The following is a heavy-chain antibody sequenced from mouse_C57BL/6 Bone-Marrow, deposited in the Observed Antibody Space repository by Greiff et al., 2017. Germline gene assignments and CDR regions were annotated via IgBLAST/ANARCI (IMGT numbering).Heavy chain of an antibody. Sequence: QVQLQQPGAELVMPGASVKLSCKASGYTFTSYWMHWVKQRPGQGLEWIGEIDPSDSYTNYNQKFKGKSTVTVDKSSSTAYMQLSSLTSEDSAVYYCAKGENYGYDQAWFAYWGQGTLVTVSA. J-gene: IGHJ3*01. D-gene: IGHD2-2*01. CDR1: GYTFTSYW. CDR2: IDPSDSYT. CDR3: AKGENYGYDQAWFAY. V-gene: IGHV1-69*01.